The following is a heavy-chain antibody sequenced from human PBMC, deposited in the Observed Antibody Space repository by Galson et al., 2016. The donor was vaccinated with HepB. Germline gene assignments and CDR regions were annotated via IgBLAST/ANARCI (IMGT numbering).Heavy chain of an antibody. V-gene: IGHV3-23*01. J-gene: IGHJ4*02. CDR1: GFTFSNHA. Sequence: SLRLSCAVSGFTFSNHAMTWVRQAPGKGLEWVSGVTNRGGTTFYADSVKGRFTISRDNSKNTLYLQMNSLTAEDTAMYYCAKMSRPDYGGRGTLVTVAS. CDR3: AKMSRPDY. D-gene: IGHD6-6*01. CDR2: VTNRGGTT.